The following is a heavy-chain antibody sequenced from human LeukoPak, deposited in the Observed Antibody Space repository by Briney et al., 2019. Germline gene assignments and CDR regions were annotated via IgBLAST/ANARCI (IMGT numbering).Heavy chain of an antibody. CDR3: ARLGYCSSTSCYRVDY. D-gene: IGHD2-2*02. J-gene: IGHJ4*02. V-gene: IGHV1-69*13. CDR1: GYTFTGYY. CDR2: IIPIFGTA. Sequence: SVKVSCKPSGYTFTGYYMHWVRQAPGQGLEWMGGIIPIFGTANYAQKFQGRVTITADESTSTAYMELSSLRSEDTAVYYCARLGYCSSTSCYRVDYWGQGTLVTVSS.